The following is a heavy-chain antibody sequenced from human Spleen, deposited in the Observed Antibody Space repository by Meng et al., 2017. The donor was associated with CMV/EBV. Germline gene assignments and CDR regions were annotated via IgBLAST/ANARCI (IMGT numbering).Heavy chain of an antibody. CDR1: GFTFSSYA. Sequence: GESLKISCAASGFTFSSYAMRWVRQAPGKGLEWVAVISYDGSNKYYADSVKGRFTISRDNSKNTLYLQMNSLRAEDTAVYYCARDLLTYYYGSGSYYPIYYYGMDVWGQGTTVTVSS. J-gene: IGHJ6*02. CDR3: ARDLLTYYYGSGSYYPIYYYGMDV. CDR2: ISYDGSNK. V-gene: IGHV3-30-3*01. D-gene: IGHD3-10*01.